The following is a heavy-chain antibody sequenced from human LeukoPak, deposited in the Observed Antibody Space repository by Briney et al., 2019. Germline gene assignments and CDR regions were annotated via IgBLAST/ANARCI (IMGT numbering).Heavy chain of an antibody. Sequence: PGGSLRLSCAASGFTFSNYAMNWVRQAPGKGLEWVSPISGGGDRTYYAESVKGRFTISRDNSKNTLYLQMSSLRAEDTAVYYCAKAYTALVTFNWFDPWGQGTLVTVSS. J-gene: IGHJ5*02. CDR2: ISGGGDRT. CDR3: AKAYTALVTFNWFDP. V-gene: IGHV3-23*01. D-gene: IGHD5-18*01. CDR1: GFTFSNYA.